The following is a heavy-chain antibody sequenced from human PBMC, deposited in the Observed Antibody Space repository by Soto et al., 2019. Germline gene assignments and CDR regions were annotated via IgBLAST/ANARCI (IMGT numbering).Heavy chain of an antibody. CDR3: ARDIVVVPAAIGYYYYGMDV. J-gene: IGHJ6*02. Sequence: GGSLRLSCAASGFTFSSYGMHWVRQAPGKGLEWVAVIWYDGSNKYYADSVKGRFTISRDNSKNTLYLQMNSLRAEDTAVYYCARDIVVVPAAIGYYYYGMDVWGQGTTVTVSS. D-gene: IGHD2-2*01. CDR1: GFTFSSYG. V-gene: IGHV3-33*01. CDR2: IWYDGSNK.